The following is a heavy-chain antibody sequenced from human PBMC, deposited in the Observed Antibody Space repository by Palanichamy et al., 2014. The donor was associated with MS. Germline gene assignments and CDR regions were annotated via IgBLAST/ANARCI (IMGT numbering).Heavy chain of an antibody. CDR1: GFTFSTYT. D-gene: IGHD2-8*01. CDR2: ISSTTSYI. J-gene: IGHJ4*02. CDR3: ARGVGSCTTGLCYVDY. Sequence: EMQLAESGGGLVKPGGSLRLSCVASGFTFSTYTMNWVRQAPGKGLEWVSSISSTTSYIFYADSVKARFTISRDNAKNSLFLQMDSLRVEDTALYYCARGVGSCTTGLCYVDYWGQGALVTVSS. V-gene: IGHV3-21*02.